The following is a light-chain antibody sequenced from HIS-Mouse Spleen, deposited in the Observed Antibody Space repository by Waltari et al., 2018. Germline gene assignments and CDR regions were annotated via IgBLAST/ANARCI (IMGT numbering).Light chain of an antibody. V-gene: IGLV3-19*01. CDR3: NSRDSSGNHVV. Sequence: SSELTQDPAVSVALGQTGRITCQGDSLRSYYASWYQQKPGQAPVLVIYGKNNRPSGIPYRFSGSSSGNTASLTITGAQAEDEADYYCNSRDSSGNHVVFGGGTKLTVL. CDR1: SLRSYY. J-gene: IGLJ2*01. CDR2: GKN.